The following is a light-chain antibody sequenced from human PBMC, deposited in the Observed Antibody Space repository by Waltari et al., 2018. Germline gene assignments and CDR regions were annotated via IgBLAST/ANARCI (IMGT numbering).Light chain of an antibody. CDR2: GAS. J-gene: IGKJ4*01. CDR3: QLFANSPPLT. Sequence: ETVLTQSPGTLSLSPGERATLSCRASQSVSSSYVAWYQQKPGQAPRLLIYGASSRATGIPDRFSGSGSGTDFTLTISRLEPEDFAVYYCQLFANSPPLTFGGGTKVEIK. CDR1: QSVSSSY. V-gene: IGKV3-20*01.